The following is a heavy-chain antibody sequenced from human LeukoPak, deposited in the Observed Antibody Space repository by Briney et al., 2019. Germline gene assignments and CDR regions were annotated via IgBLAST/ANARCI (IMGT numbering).Heavy chain of an antibody. CDR1: GATFSRYT. CDR2: IIPIFGTA. V-gene: IGHV1-69*05. J-gene: IGHJ3*02. Sequence: GASVKVSCKASGATFSRYTISWVRQAPGQGLEWMGRIIPIFGTANYAQKFQGRVTITTDESTSTAYMELSSLRSEDTAVYYCARFPWRDLDAFDIWGQGTMVTVSS. D-gene: IGHD1-1*01. CDR3: ARFPWRDLDAFDI.